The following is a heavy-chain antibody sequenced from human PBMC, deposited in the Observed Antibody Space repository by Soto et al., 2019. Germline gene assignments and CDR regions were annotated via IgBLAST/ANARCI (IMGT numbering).Heavy chain of an antibody. J-gene: IGHJ1*01. CDR3: ARDRGGTFPL. D-gene: IGHD1-26*01. CDR2: IYDTGRT. V-gene: IGHV4-59*01. CDR1: GGSISGFC. Sequence: SETLSLTYTVSGGSISGFCCRWIRQSPGKGLEWIGSIYDTGRTNYNPPLESRVTISVDRSKNQFSLKLTSVTAADRAVYYCARDRGGTFPLWAQGTLVTVSS.